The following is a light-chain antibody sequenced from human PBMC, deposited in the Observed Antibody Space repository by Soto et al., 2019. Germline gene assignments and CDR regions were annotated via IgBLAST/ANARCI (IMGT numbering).Light chain of an antibody. CDR1: QGISSN. V-gene: IGKV1-9*01. CDR3: QQFNSYPIT. CDR2: AAS. J-gene: IGKJ5*01. Sequence: DIQLTQSPSFLSASVGDRVTITCRASQGISSNLAWYQQKPGKAPKLLIYAASTLQSGVPSRFSGSGSGKEFTLTISSLQPEDFATYYCQQFNSYPITFGQGTRLEIK.